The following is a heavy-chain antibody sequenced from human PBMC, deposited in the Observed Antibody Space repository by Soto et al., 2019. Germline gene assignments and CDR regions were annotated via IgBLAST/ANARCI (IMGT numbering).Heavy chain of an antibody. Sequence: PGESLKISCKGSGYSFTSYWISWVRQMPGKGLEWMGRIDPSDSYTNYSPSFQGHVTISADKSISTAYLQWSSLKASDTAMYYCARVVGVAVAGKAFDYWGQGTLVTVS. CDR2: IDPSDSYT. V-gene: IGHV5-10-1*01. CDR1: GYSFTSYW. J-gene: IGHJ4*02. D-gene: IGHD6-19*01. CDR3: ARVVGVAVAGKAFDY.